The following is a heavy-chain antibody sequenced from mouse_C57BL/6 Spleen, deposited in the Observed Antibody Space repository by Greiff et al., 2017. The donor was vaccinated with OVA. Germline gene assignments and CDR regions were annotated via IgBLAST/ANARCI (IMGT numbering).Heavy chain of an antibody. D-gene: IGHD4-1*01. CDR2: IYPGSGST. Sequence: VQLQQSGAELVKPGASVKLSCKASGYTFTSYWITWVKQRPGQGLEWIGDIYPGSGSTNYNEKFKSKATLTVDTSSSTAYMQLSSLTSEDSAVYYCARGDWDRVCDYWGQGTTLTVSS. CDR3: ARGDWDRVCDY. V-gene: IGHV1-55*01. J-gene: IGHJ2*01. CDR1: GYTFTSYW.